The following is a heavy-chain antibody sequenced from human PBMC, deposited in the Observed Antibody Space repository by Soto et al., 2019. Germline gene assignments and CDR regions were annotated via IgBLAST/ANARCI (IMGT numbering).Heavy chain of an antibody. CDR1: GFTVSSNY. Sequence: EVQLVESVGGLVQPGGSLRLSCAASGFTVSSNYMSWVRQAPGKGLEWVSVIYSGGSTYYADSVKGRFTISRHNSKNTLYLQMNSLRAEDTAVYYCARGYCSGGSCSLYGMDVWGQGTTVTVSS. CDR3: ARGYCSGGSCSLYGMDV. CDR2: IYSGGST. V-gene: IGHV3-53*04. J-gene: IGHJ6*02. D-gene: IGHD2-15*01.